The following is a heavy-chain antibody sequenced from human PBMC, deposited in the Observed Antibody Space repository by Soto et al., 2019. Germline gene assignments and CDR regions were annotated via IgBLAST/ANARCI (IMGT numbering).Heavy chain of an antibody. J-gene: IGHJ4*02. Sequence: QVQLQESGPGLVKPSGTLSLTCAVSGGSISSSNWWSWVRQPPGKGLEWIGEIYHSGSTNYNPSPRVRVTLSVDKSKNQFSLRLSSVTAADTAVYYCARAAMGGSSWPFDYWGQGTLVTVSS. CDR2: IYHSGST. CDR3: ARAAMGGSSWPFDY. CDR1: GGSISSSNW. V-gene: IGHV4-4*02. D-gene: IGHD6-13*01.